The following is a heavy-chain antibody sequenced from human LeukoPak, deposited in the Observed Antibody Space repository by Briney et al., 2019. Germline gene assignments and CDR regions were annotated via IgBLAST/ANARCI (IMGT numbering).Heavy chain of an antibody. CDR3: ARVVAADYSDY. CDR1: GFTFSDYG. D-gene: IGHD2-15*01. CDR2: IWYDGSNK. Sequence: PGGSLRLSCAASGFTFSDYGMHWVRQAPGKGLEWVAVIWYDGSNKYYADSVKGRFTISRDNSKNTLYLEMNSLRAEDTAVYYCARVVAADYSDYWGQGTLVTVSS. J-gene: IGHJ4*02. V-gene: IGHV3-33*01.